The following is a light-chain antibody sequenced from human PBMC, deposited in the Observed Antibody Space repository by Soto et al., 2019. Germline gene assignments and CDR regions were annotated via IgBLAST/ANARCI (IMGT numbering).Light chain of an antibody. CDR1: QSVSSN. V-gene: IGKV3-15*01. CDR2: GAS. J-gene: IGKJ1*01. CDR3: QQFNNWLPT. Sequence: EIVMTHSPATLSVSPGERATLSCRASQSVSSNLAWYQQKSGQAPRLLIYGASTRATGIPARFSGSGSGTELALTISSLQSEDFAVDFCQQFNNWLPTVGQGTKADIK.